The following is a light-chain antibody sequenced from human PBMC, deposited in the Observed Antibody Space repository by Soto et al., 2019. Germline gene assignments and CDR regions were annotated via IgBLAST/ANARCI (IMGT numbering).Light chain of an antibody. Sequence: QSALTQPPSASGSPGQSVTISCTGTSSDVGGYNYVSWYQQYPGKAPKLMIYEVSKRPSGVPDRFSGSKSGNTASLTVSGLQAEDEADYYCCSSVGSKYVFGTGTKLTV. CDR1: SSDVGGYNY. CDR3: CSSVGSKYV. CDR2: EVS. J-gene: IGLJ1*01. V-gene: IGLV2-8*01.